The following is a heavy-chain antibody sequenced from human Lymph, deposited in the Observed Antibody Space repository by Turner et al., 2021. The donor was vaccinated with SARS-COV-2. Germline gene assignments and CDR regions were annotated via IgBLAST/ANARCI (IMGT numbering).Heavy chain of an antibody. J-gene: IGHJ4*02. CDR1: GFTFSSYA. CDR2: ISFDGNNK. V-gene: IGHV3-30-3*01. D-gene: IGHD3-10*01. Sequence: QVQLVESGGGVVQPGRSRRLSGAASGFTFSSYAMHWVRQAPGKGLEWVAVISFDGNNKYYTDSVKGRFTISRDNSENTLYLQLNSLRPEDTAVYYCARGDYYGSGTYPGKTFDYWGQGTLVTVSS. CDR3: ARGDYYGSGTYPGKTFDY.